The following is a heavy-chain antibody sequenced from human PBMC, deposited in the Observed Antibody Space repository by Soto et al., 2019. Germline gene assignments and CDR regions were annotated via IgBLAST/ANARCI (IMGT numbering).Heavy chain of an antibody. CDR3: AKADGSGTSIGPGGYYFDY. Sequence: EVQLLESGGGLVQPGGSLRLSCAASGFTFSSYAMSWVRQAPGKGLEWVSAISGSGGSTYYSDSVKGRFTISRDNSKNTLYLQMNSLRAEDTAVYYCAKADGSGTSIGPGGYYFDYWGQGTLVTVSS. CDR1: GFTFSSYA. V-gene: IGHV3-23*01. D-gene: IGHD3-10*01. J-gene: IGHJ4*02. CDR2: ISGSGGST.